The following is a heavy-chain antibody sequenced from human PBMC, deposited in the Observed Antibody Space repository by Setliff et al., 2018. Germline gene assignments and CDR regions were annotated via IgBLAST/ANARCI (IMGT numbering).Heavy chain of an antibody. J-gene: IGHJ6*03. Sequence: SVKVSCKASGYTFTSSGISWVRQAPGQGLEWMGGTIPVFGTTDYAQKFQGRVTIITDEFTGTAYMELSSLRTEDTAVYYCAREGVDIRSSTDYRYYMDVWGKGTTVTVSS. D-gene: IGHD5-12*01. CDR2: TIPVFGTT. CDR1: GYTFTSSG. V-gene: IGHV1-69*05. CDR3: AREGVDIRSSTDYRYYMDV.